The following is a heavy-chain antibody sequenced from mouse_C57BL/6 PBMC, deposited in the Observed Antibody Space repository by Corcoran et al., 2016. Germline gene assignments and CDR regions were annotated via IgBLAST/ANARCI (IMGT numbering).Heavy chain of an antibody. V-gene: IGHV3-6*01. D-gene: IGHD1-1*01. J-gene: IGHJ2*01. CDR3: ANDYYGSFFDY. Sequence: DVQLQESGPGLVKPSQSLSLTCSVTGYSITSGYYWNWIRQFPGNKLEWMGYISYDGSNNYNPSLKNRISITRDTSKNQFSLKLNSVTTEDTATYYCANDYYGSFFDYWGQGTTLTVSS. CDR1: GYSITSGYY. CDR2: ISYDGSN.